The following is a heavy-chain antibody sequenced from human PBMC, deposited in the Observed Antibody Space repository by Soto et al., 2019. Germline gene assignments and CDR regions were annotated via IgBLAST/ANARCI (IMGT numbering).Heavy chain of an antibody. CDR2: IFHSGST. CDR3: VRGGIAGHWFDP. V-gene: IGHV4-31*03. J-gene: IGHJ5*02. D-gene: IGHD2-15*01. Sequence: QVQLQESGPGLVKPSQTLSLSCSVSRAFINSGGFYYSWIRQPPGKGLEWLGYIFHSGSTLYNQSLRGRLTLSADTSRNQLSLYLTSVTAADTAVYYCVRGGIAGHWFDPWGQGILVTVSS. CDR1: RAFINSGGFY.